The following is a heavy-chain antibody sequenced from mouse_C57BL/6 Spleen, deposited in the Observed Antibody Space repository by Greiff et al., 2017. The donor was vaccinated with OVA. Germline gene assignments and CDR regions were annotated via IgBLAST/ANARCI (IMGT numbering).Heavy chain of an antibody. J-gene: IGHJ4*01. CDR2: INPSSGYT. CDR3: ARQTGSSQYYYAMDY. D-gene: IGHD1-1*01. Sequence: VQRVESGAELAKPGASVKLSCKASGYTFTSYWMHWVKQRPGQGLEWIGYINPSSGYTKYNQKFKDKATLTADKSSSTAYMQLSSLTYEDSAVDYCARQTGSSQYYYAMDYWGQGTSVTVSS. V-gene: IGHV1-7*01. CDR1: GYTFTSYW.